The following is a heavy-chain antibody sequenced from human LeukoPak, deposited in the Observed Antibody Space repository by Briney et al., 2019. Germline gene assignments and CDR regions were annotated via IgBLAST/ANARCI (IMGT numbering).Heavy chain of an antibody. V-gene: IGHV4-59*01. D-gene: IGHD3-10*01. CDR3: ARHYGYYYYYGMDV. J-gene: IGHJ6*02. CDR2: IYYSGST. CDR1: GGSISSYY. Sequence: PSETLSLTCTVSGGSISSYYWSWIRQPPGKGLEWIGYIYYSGSTNYNPSLKSRVTISVDTSKNQSSLKLSSVTAADTAVYYCARHYGYYYYYGMDVWGQGTTVTVSS.